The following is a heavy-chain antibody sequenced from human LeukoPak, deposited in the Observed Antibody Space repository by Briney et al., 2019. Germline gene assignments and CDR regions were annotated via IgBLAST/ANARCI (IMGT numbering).Heavy chain of an antibody. Sequence: PGGSLRLSCAGSGFSFSSYGMHWVRQAPGKGLEWMAFIRSDGSNKYYADSVKGRFTISRDNSKNTLYLQMNSLRAEDTAVYYCARDQETTRPTNWYFDLWGRGTLVTVSS. CDR3: ARDQETTRPTNWYFDL. J-gene: IGHJ2*01. CDR1: GFSFSSYG. D-gene: IGHD4-11*01. CDR2: IRSDGSNK. V-gene: IGHV3-30*02.